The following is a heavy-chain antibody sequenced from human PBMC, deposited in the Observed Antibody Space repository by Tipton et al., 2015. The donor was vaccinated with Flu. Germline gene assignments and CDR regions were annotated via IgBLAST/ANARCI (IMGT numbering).Heavy chain of an antibody. Sequence: TLSLTCTVSGGSISSSSHYWDWIRQAPGRGLEWVGSIYYTGYPYYNSSLKSRLAMSIDTSKKQFSLRLSSVTAADTAVYYCAKVLFGWVESWAQGTLVTVSS. CDR2: IYYTGYP. CDR1: GGSISSSSHY. V-gene: IGHV4-39*07. D-gene: IGHD3-16*01. CDR3: AKVLFGWVES. J-gene: IGHJ5*01.